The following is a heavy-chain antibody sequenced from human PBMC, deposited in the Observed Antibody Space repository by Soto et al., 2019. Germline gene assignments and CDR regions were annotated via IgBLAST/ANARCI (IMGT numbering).Heavy chain of an antibody. D-gene: IGHD3-3*01. CDR1: GYTFTSYG. J-gene: IGHJ6*02. Sequence: ASVKVSCKASGYTFTSYGISWVRQAPGQGLEWMGWISAYNGNTNYAQKLQGRVTMTTDTSTSTAYMELRSLRSDDTAVYYCARDLITIFGVVITTYYYYGMDFRGQGSTVTVSS. V-gene: IGHV1-18*01. CDR3: ARDLITIFGVVITTYYYYGMDF. CDR2: ISAYNGNT.